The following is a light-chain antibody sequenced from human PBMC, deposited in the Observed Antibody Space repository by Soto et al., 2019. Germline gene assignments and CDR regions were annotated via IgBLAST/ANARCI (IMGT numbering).Light chain of an antibody. V-gene: IGKV3-15*01. J-gene: IGKJ1*01. Sequence: EIVMTQSPATLSVSPGERATLSCRASQSVSSNLAWYQQKPGQAPRLLIYGASTRATGIPARFSGSGSGTEFTLTISSLQSEDFAVYFWQQYNIWPQTFGQRTKVEIK. CDR2: GAS. CDR1: QSVSSN. CDR3: QQYNIWPQT.